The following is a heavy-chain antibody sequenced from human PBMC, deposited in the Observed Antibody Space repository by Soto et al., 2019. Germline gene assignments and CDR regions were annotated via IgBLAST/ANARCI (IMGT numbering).Heavy chain of an antibody. CDR1: GFTFSSYA. V-gene: IGHV3-23*01. D-gene: IGHD2-2*02. CDR2: ISGSGGST. CDR3: AKVGYCSSTSCYTLDPDAFDI. Sequence: GGSLRLSCAASGFTFSSYAMSWVRQAPGKGLEWVSAISGSGGSTYYADSVKGRFTISRDNSKNTLYLQMNSLRAEDTAVYYCAKVGYCSSTSCYTLDPDAFDIWGQGTMVTVSS. J-gene: IGHJ3*02.